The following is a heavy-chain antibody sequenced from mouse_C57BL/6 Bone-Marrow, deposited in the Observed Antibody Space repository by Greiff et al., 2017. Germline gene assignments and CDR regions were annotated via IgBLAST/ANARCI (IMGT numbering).Heavy chain of an antibody. CDR3: ARSKNWDSWFAY. Sequence: QVQLQQSGAELVRPGTSVKVSCKASGYAFTNYLIEWVKKRPGQGLEWIGVLNPGSGGTQYNEKFKGKATLTADKSSSTAYMQLSSLTSEDSAVYFCARSKNWDSWFAYWGQGTLVTVSA. J-gene: IGHJ3*01. CDR1: GYAFTNYL. D-gene: IGHD4-1*01. V-gene: IGHV1-54*01. CDR2: LNPGSGGT.